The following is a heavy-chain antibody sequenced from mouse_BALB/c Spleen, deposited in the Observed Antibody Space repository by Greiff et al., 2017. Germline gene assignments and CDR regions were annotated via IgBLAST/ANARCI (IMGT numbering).Heavy chain of an antibody. V-gene: IGHV1-18*01. J-gene: IGHJ3*01. CDR3: ARGSNWDGWFAY. Sequence: EVQLQQSGPELVKPGASVKIPCKASGYTFTDYNMDWVKQSHGKSLEWIGDINPNNGGTIYNQKFKGKATLTVDKSSSTAYMELRSLTSEDTAVYYCARGSNWDGWFAYWGQGTLVTVSA. CDR2: INPNNGGT. CDR1: GYTFTDYN. D-gene: IGHD4-1*01.